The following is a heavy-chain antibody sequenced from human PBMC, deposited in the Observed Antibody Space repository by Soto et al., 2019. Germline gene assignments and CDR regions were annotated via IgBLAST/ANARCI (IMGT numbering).Heavy chain of an antibody. CDR1: GGSIRTSSYY. J-gene: IGHJ6*02. D-gene: IGHD3-3*01. V-gene: IGHV4-39*02. Sequence: SETLSLTCTVSGGSIRTSSYYWGWIRQPPGKGLEWIGNIYYSGNTYYNPSLKSRVTISVDTSKNQFSLKLSSVTAADTAVYYCAREAFEGECWSGYYRYYGMDVWGQGTTVTVSS. CDR3: AREAFEGECWSGYYRYYGMDV. CDR2: IYYSGNT.